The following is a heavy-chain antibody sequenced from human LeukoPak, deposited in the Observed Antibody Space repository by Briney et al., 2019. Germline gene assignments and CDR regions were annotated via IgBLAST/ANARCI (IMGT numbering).Heavy chain of an antibody. D-gene: IGHD6-13*01. V-gene: IGHV4-38-2*02. Sequence: SETLSLTCTVSGYSISSGYYWGWIRQPPGKGLEWIGSIYHSGSTYYNPSLKSRVTISVDTSKNQFSLKLSSVTAADTAVYYCARVAASYYWGQGTLVTVSS. CDR1: GYSISSGYY. CDR3: ARVAASYY. J-gene: IGHJ4*02. CDR2: IYHSGST.